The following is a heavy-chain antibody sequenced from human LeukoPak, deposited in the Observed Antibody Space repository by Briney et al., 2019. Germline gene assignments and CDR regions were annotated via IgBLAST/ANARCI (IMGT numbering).Heavy chain of an antibody. CDR3: ARGGDAAAGTDYFDY. V-gene: IGHV3-48*03. CDR2: ISSSGSTI. D-gene: IGHD6-13*01. J-gene: IGHJ4*02. Sequence: GASLRLSCAASGFTFSSYEMNWVRQAQGKGLEWVSYISSSGSTIYYADSVKGRFTISRDNAKNSLYLQMNSLRAEDTAVYYCARGGDAAAGTDYFDYWGQGTLVTVSS. CDR1: GFTFSSYE.